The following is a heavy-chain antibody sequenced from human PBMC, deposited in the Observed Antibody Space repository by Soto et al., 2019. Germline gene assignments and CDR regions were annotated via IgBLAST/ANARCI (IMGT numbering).Heavy chain of an antibody. CDR1: GFTFSSYS. D-gene: IGHD3-16*01. J-gene: IGHJ1*01. V-gene: IGHV3-21*01. Sequence: EVQLVESGGGLVKPGGSLRLSCAASGFTFSSYSMIWVRQAPGKGLEWVSSISSSSSYIYYSDSVKGRFTISRDNEKNAQCLEMNSRRAQDTAVSYCARTPQITFGEKYFQHWGQGTLVTVSS. CDR2: ISSSSSYI. CDR3: ARTPQITFGEKYFQH.